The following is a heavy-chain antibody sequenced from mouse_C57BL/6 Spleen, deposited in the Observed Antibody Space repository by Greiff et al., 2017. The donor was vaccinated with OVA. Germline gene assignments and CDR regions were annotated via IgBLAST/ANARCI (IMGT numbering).Heavy chain of an antibody. CDR2: ISSGSSTI. D-gene: IGHD1-1*01. V-gene: IGHV5-17*01. J-gene: IGHJ4*01. CDR3: ARSGGSSPYYAMDY. CDR1: GFTFSDYG. Sequence: DVKLVESGGGLVKPGGSLKLSCAASGFTFSDYGMHWVRQAPEKGLEWVAYISSGSSTIYYADTVKGRFTISRDNAKNTLFLQMTSLRSEDTAMYYCARSGGSSPYYAMDYWGQGTSVTVSS.